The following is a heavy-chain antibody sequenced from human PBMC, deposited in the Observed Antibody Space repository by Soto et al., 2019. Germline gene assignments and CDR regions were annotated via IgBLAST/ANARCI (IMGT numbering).Heavy chain of an antibody. J-gene: IGHJ4*02. D-gene: IGHD2-15*01. Sequence: QVQLVQSGAEVKKPGASVKVSCKASGYTFTSYAMHWVRQAPGQRLEWMGWINAGNGNTKYSQKFQGRVTITRDTSATTAYRELGSLRSEDTAVYYCARGTGGPDVLGDYWGQGTLVTFSS. CDR2: INAGNGNT. CDR3: ARGTGGPDVLGDY. CDR1: GYTFTSYA. V-gene: IGHV1-3*01.